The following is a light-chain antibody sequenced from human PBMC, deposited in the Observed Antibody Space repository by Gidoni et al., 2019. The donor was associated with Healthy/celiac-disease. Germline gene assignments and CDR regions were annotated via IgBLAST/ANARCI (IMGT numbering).Light chain of an antibody. V-gene: IGKV3-20*01. CDR3: QQGLT. CDR1: QSVSSSY. CDR2: GAS. J-gene: IGKJ4*01. Sequence: EIVLTQSPGTLSLSPGERATLSCRASQSVSSSYLAWYQQNPGQAPRLLIYGASSRATGLPDRFSGSGSGTDFTLTISRLEPEDLAVYYCQQGLTFGGGTKVEIK.